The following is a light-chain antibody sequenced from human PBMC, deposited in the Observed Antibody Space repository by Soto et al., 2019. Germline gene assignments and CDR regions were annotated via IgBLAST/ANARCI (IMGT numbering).Light chain of an antibody. J-gene: IGLJ1*01. CDR1: SSDVGGYNY. V-gene: IGLV2-14*01. CDR2: EVS. Sequence: QSVLTQPASVSGSPGQSITISCTGTSSDVGGYNYVSWYQQHPGKAPKLMIYEVSSRPSGVSNRFSGSKSGNTASLTISGLQAEDEADYYCSSYTSTSTLVFXTGTKVTVL. CDR3: SSYTSTSTLV.